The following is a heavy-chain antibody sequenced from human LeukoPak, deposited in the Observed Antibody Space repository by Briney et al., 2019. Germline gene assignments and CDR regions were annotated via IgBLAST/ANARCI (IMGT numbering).Heavy chain of an antibody. CDR3: AKDRSCTNDICHGDFDY. Sequence: GGSLRLSCAASGFSFSSYAVSWVRQAPGKGLEWVSSISGSGGSTYSADSVKGRSTISRDNSKNTLYLQMNSLRAEDTALYYCAKDRSCTNDICHGDFDYWGQGTLVTVSS. D-gene: IGHD2-8*01. J-gene: IGHJ4*02. CDR2: ISGSGGST. V-gene: IGHV3-23*01. CDR1: GFSFSSYA.